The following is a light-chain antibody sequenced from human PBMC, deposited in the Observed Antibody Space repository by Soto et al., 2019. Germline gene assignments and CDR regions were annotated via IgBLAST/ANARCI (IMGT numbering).Light chain of an antibody. Sequence: AIQMTQSPSSVSASVGDSVTITCRASQAIRDELGWYQQKPGKAPKLLIYAASSLQSGVPSRFSGSGSGTDFTLTISSLRPEDFATYYCLQDYNYPRTFGEGTRVEIK. CDR1: QAIRDE. CDR3: LQDYNYPRT. V-gene: IGKV1-6*01. CDR2: AAS. J-gene: IGKJ1*01.